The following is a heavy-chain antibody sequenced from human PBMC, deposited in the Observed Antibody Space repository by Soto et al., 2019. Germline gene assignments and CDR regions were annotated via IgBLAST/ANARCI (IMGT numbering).Heavy chain of an antibody. CDR2: IIPIFGTA. Sequence: ASVKVSCKASGGTFSSYAISWVRQAPGQGLEWMGGIIPIFGTANYAQKFQGRVTITADESTSTAYMELSSLRSEDTAVYYCATIPQEQLPKVSDIWGQGTMVTVSS. CDR3: ATIPQEQLPKVSDI. CDR1: GGTFSSYA. V-gene: IGHV1-69*13. J-gene: IGHJ3*02. D-gene: IGHD1-26*01.